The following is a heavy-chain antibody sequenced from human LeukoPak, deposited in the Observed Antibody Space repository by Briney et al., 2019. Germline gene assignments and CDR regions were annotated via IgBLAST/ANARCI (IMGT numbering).Heavy chain of an antibody. D-gene: IGHD3-22*01. CDR2: FDPEDGET. J-gene: IGHJ2*01. CDR1: GYTLTELS. V-gene: IGHV1-24*01. Sequence: ASVKVSCKVSGYTLTELSMHWVRQAPRKGLEWMGGFDPEDGETIYAQKFQGRVTITADESTSTAYMELSSLRSEDTAVYYCASDSSGYYYAPERNWYFDLWGRGTLVTVSS. CDR3: ASDSSGYYYAPERNWYFDL.